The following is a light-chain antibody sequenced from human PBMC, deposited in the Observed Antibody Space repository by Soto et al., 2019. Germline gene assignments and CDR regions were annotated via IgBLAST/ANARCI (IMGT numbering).Light chain of an antibody. CDR1: QSITSW. CDR2: AAS. V-gene: IGKV1-12*01. Sequence: DLQMTQSPSSVSASVGDRVTITCRASQSITSWLAWYQQKPGKAPKLLISAASILQNGVPSRFSGSGSGTDFTLTISSLQPEDFATYYCQQAVSFPLTFGGGTKVEIK. CDR3: QQAVSFPLT. J-gene: IGKJ4*01.